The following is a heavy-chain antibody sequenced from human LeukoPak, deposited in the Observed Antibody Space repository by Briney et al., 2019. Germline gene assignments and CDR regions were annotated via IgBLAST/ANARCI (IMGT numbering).Heavy chain of an antibody. J-gene: IGHJ3*02. Sequence: PGGSLRLSCAASGFTFSNYWMSWARQAPGKGLEWVANIKQDGSEKYYVDSVKGRFTISRDNAKNSLYLQMNSLRAEDTAVYYCARGFNGDSLAFDIWGQGTMVTVSS. D-gene: IGHD4-17*01. V-gene: IGHV3-7*01. CDR1: GFTFSNYW. CDR2: IKQDGSEK. CDR3: ARGFNGDSLAFDI.